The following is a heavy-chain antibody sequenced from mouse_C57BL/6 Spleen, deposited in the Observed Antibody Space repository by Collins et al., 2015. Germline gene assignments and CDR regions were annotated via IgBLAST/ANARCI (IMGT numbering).Heavy chain of an antibody. CDR1: GFTFNNYW. Sequence: EVKLEESGGGLVQPGGSMKLSCVASGFTFNNYWMNWVRQSPDMGLEWVAQIRLKSDNYATHYAESVKGRFTISRDDSKSGVYLLMNTLRAEDTGIYYCTAYYYGTSWGFYYVMDYWGQGTSVTVSS. CDR3: TAYYYGTSWGFYYVMDY. CDR2: IRLKSDNYAT. J-gene: IGHJ4*01. D-gene: IGHD1-1*01. V-gene: IGHV6-3*01.